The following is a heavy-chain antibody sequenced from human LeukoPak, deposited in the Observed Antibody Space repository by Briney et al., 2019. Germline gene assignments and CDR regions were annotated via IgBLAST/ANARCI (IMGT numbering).Heavy chain of an antibody. D-gene: IGHD3-16*02. CDR3: ARDRLYDYIWGSYRTPGGDAFDI. J-gene: IGHJ3*02. CDR2: IYHSGST. V-gene: IGHV4-30-2*01. Sequence: SETLSLTCAVSGGSISSGGYSWSWIRQPPGKGLEWIGYIYHSGSTYYNPSPKSRVTMSVDTSKNQFSLKLSSVTAADTAVYYCARDRLYDYIWGSYRTPGGDAFDIWGQGTMVTVSS. CDR1: GGSISSGGYS.